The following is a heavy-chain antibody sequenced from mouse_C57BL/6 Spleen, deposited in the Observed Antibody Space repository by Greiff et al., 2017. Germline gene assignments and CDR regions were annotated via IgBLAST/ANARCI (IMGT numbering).Heavy chain of an antibody. V-gene: IGHV5-6*01. CDR1: GFTFSSYG. Sequence: EVQGVESGGDLVKPGGSLKLSCAASGFTFSSYGMSWVRQTPDKRLEWVATISSGGSYTYYPDSVKGRFTISRDNAKNTLYLQMSSLKSEDTAMYYCARHVDYDARAMDYWGQGTSVTVSS. D-gene: IGHD2-4*01. CDR3: ARHVDYDARAMDY. CDR2: ISSGGSYT. J-gene: IGHJ4*01.